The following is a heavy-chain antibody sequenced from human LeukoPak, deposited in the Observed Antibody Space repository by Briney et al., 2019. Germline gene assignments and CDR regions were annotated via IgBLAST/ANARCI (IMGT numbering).Heavy chain of an antibody. CDR2: TYYSGST. Sequence: SETLSLTCTVSGGSISSYYWSWIRQTPGKGLEWIGYTYYSGSTNFNPSLKSRVTISVDTSKNQFSLKMSSVTAADTAVYFCARGGPPGYYYDYYMDVWGKGTTVTISS. J-gene: IGHJ6*03. V-gene: IGHV4-59*01. CDR1: GGSISSYY. CDR3: ARGGPPGYYYDYYMDV.